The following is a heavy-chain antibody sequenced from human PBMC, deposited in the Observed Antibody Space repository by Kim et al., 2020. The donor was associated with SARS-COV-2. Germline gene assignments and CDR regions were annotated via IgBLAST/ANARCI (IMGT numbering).Heavy chain of an antibody. Sequence: SVKVSCKASGGTFSSYAINWVRQAPGQGLEWMGRIAPILGIANYAQKFQGRVTITADKSTSTAYMELRSPKSEDTAVYYCARTDCISTSCYTDTYYYYM. CDR2: IAPILGIA. J-gene: IGHJ6*03. CDR1: GGTFSSYA. V-gene: IGHV1-69*04. D-gene: IGHD2-2*02. CDR3: ARTDCISTSCYTDTYYYYM.